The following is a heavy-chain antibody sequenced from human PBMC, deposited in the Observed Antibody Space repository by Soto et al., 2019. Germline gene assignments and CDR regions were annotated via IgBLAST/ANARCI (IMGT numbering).Heavy chain of an antibody. CDR1: GYTFTSYD. J-gene: IGHJ5*02. CDR2: MNPNSGNT. Sequence: ASVKVSCKASGYTFTSYDINWVRQATGQGLEWMGWMNPNSGNTGYAQKFQGRVTMTRNTSISTAYMELSSLRSEDTAVYYCARGIKEDFWSGYLFDPWGQGTLVTVSS. V-gene: IGHV1-8*01. D-gene: IGHD3-3*01. CDR3: ARGIKEDFWSGYLFDP.